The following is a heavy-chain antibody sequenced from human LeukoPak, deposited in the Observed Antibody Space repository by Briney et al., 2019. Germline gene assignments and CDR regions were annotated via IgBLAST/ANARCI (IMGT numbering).Heavy chain of an antibody. CDR3: ANDRGRQQLVFDY. CDR1: GFTFSSYG. Sequence: GGSLRLSCAASGFTFSSYGMSWVRQAPGKGLEWVSAISGSGGSTYYADSVKGRFTISRDNSKNTLYLQMNSLRAEDTAVYYCANDRGRQQLVFDYWGQGTLVTVSS. CDR2: ISGSGGST. V-gene: IGHV3-23*01. J-gene: IGHJ4*02. D-gene: IGHD6-13*01.